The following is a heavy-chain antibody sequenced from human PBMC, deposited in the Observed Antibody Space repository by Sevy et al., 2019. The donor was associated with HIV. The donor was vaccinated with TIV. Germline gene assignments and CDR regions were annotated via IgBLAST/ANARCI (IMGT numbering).Heavy chain of an antibody. V-gene: IGHV4-39*01. Sequence: SETLSLTCTVSGGSISSSSYYWGWIRQPPGKGLEWIGSIYYSGSTYYNPSLKSRVTISVDTSKNQFSLKLSSVTAADTAVYYCARPAIHPASISGGAFDIWGQGTMVTVSS. CDR3: ARPAIHPASISGGAFDI. CDR2: IYYSGST. J-gene: IGHJ3*02. CDR1: GGSISSSSYY. D-gene: IGHD3-10*01.